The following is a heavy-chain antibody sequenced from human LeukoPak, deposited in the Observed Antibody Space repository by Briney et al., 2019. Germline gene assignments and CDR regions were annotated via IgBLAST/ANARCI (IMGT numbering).Heavy chain of an antibody. CDR2: ISAYNDNT. V-gene: IGHV1-18*01. CDR3: ARVDNGSPGYYYGLDV. Sequence: ASVKVSCKASGYTFTNFGISWVRQAPGQGLEWMGWISAYNDNTHYVQMLQGRVTMTTDTSTSTAYMELRSLRSVDTAVYYCARVDNGSPGYYYGLDVWGQGTTVTVSS. J-gene: IGHJ6*02. CDR1: GYTFTNFG. D-gene: IGHD1-26*01.